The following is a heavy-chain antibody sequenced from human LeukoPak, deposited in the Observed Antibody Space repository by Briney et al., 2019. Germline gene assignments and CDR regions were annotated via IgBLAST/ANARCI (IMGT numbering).Heavy chain of an antibody. CDR3: AAPNYYGSGDDY. J-gene: IGHJ4*02. V-gene: IGHV4-59*08. CDR1: GGSISSYY. D-gene: IGHD3-10*01. Sequence: PSETLSLTCTVSGGSISSYYWSWIRQPPGKGLEWIGYIYYSGSTNYNPSLKSRVTISVDTSKNQFSLKLSSVTAADTAVYYCAAPNYYGSGDDYWGQGTLVTVSS. CDR2: IYYSGST.